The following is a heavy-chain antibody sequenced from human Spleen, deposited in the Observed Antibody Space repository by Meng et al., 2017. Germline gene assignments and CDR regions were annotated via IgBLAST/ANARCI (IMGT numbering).Heavy chain of an antibody. CDR3: ARVPSSGWPGTPYFDY. CDR1: GYTFSSFY. J-gene: IGHJ4*02. V-gene: IGHV1-46*01. CDR2: IDPSSGRT. D-gene: IGHD6-19*01. Sequence: ASVKVSCKASGYTFSSFYVHWVRQAPGQGLEWMGVIDPSSGRTSYAQKFQGRVTMTRDTPASTAYMELSSLRSDDTAVYHCARVPSSGWPGTPYFDYWGQGTLVTVSS.